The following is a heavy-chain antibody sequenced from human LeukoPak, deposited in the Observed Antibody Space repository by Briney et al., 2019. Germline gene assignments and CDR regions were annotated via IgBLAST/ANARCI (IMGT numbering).Heavy chain of an antibody. V-gene: IGHV3-20*04. CDR3: ARGVTIFGVVRNAFDI. J-gene: IGHJ3*02. D-gene: IGHD3-3*01. CDR1: GFTFDDYG. CDR2: IIWNGGSI. Sequence: GGSLRLSCAASGFTFDDYGMSWVRQAPGKGLEWVSGIIWNGGSIGYADSVKGRFTISRDNTKNSLYLQMNRLRAEDTALYYCARGVTIFGVVRNAFDIWGQGTLVTVSS.